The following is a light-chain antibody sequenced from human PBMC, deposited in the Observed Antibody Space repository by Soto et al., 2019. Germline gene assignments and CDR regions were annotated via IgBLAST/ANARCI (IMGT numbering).Light chain of an antibody. CDR3: QQYGSSPYT. Sequence: EIVLTQSPAILSLSPGERATLSCRASQSLTTNFLAWYQQKPGQAPRLLIYGPSTRAPGIPDRFSGGGAGTDFTLTISRLEPEDFAVYYCQQYGSSPYTFGQGTKLDIK. CDR2: GPS. J-gene: IGKJ2*01. CDR1: QSLTTNF. V-gene: IGKV3-20*01.